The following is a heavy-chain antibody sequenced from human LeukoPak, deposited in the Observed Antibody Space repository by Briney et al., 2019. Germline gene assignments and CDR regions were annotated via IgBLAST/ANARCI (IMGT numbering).Heavy chain of an antibody. CDR1: GFTFSSYG. V-gene: IGHV3-30*18. Sequence: GGSLRLSCAASGFTFSSYGMHWVRQAPGKGLEWVAVISYDGSNKYYADSVKGRFTISRDNSKNTLYLQMNSLRAEDTAVYYCAKVRRRYFDWLFYFDYWGQGTLVTVSS. J-gene: IGHJ4*02. CDR3: AKVRRRYFDWLFYFDY. D-gene: IGHD3-9*01. CDR2: ISYDGSNK.